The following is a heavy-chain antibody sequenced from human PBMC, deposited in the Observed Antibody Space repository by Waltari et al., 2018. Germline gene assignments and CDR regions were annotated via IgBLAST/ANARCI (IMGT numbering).Heavy chain of an antibody. D-gene: IGHD4-17*01. CDR3: ARFRSTTTVVTRGDDY. CDR2: INHSGST. Sequence: QVQLPQWGAGLLKPSETLSLTCPVYGGSFSCSYWLWIRQPPGKGLEWIGEINHSGSTNYNPSLKSRVTISVDTSKNQFSLKLSSVTAADTAVYYCARFRSTTTVVTRGDDYWGQGTLVTVSS. V-gene: IGHV4-34*01. CDR1: GGSFSCSY. J-gene: IGHJ4*02.